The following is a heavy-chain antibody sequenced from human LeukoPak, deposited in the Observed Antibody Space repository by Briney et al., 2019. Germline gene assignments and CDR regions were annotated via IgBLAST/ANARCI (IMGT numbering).Heavy chain of an antibody. Sequence: GGSLRLSCAASGLTVSSNHMAWVRQAPGKGLEWVSVIYTGGITYYADSVQGRFTIYRDNSKNTLFLQMNSLRAEDTAVYYCAKGSDCNADFCGPDYWGQGTLVTVSS. D-gene: IGHD2/OR15-2a*01. J-gene: IGHJ4*02. CDR1: GLTVSSNH. CDR3: AKGSDCNADFCGPDY. V-gene: IGHV3-53*01. CDR2: IYTGGIT.